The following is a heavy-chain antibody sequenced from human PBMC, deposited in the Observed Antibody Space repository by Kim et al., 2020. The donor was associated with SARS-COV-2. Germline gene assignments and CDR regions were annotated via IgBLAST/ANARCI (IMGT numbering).Heavy chain of an antibody. Sequence: GGSLRLSCAASGFTFSSYSMNWVRQAPGKGLEWVSSISSSSSYIYYADSVKGRFTISRDNAKNSLYLQMNSLRAEDTAVYYCASPNDSSLGDAFDIWGQGTMVTVSS. CDR1: GFTFSSYS. V-gene: IGHV3-21*04. D-gene: IGHD3-22*01. CDR3: ASPNDSSLGDAFDI. J-gene: IGHJ3*02. CDR2: ISSSSSYI.